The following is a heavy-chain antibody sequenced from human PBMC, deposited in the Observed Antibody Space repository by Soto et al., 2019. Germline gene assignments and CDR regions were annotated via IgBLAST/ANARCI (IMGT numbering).Heavy chain of an antibody. Sequence: QVQLVESGGGVVQPGRSLRLSCAASGFTFSSYGMHWVRQAPGKGLEWVAVIWYDGSNKYYADSVKGRFTISRDNSKNTLDLQMNSLRAEDTAVYYWAREGRDGLDYWGQGSLVTVSS. CDR1: GFTFSSYG. CDR3: AREGRDGLDY. J-gene: IGHJ4*02. D-gene: IGHD3-10*01. CDR2: IWYDGSNK. V-gene: IGHV3-33*01.